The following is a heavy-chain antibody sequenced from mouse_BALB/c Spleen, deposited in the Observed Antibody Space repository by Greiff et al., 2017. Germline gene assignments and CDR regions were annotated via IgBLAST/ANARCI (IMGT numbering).Heavy chain of an antibody. J-gene: IGHJ2*01. CDR3: ARQRGNYYFDY. D-gene: IGHD2-1*01. V-gene: IGHV5-12-2*01. Sequence: EVKLVESGGGLVQPGGSLKLSCAASGFTFSSYTMSWVRQTPEKRLEWVAYISNGGGSTYYPDTVKGRFTISRDNAKNTLYLQMSSLKSEDTAMYYCARQRGNYYFDYWGQGTTLTVSS. CDR1: GFTFSSYT. CDR2: ISNGGGST.